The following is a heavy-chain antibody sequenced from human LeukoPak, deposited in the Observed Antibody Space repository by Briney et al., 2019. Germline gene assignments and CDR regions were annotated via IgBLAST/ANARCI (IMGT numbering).Heavy chain of an antibody. CDR3: ARVGAATYAFDI. CDR2: IKSDGSST. V-gene: IGHV3-74*01. CDR1: GFTFSSYG. J-gene: IGHJ3*02. Sequence: GGSLRLSCAASGFTFSSYGMHWVRQAPGKGLVWVSRIKSDGSSTSYADSVKGRFTTSRDNAKNTLYLQMNSLRVEDTAVYYCARVGAATYAFDIWGQGTMVTVSS. D-gene: IGHD2-15*01.